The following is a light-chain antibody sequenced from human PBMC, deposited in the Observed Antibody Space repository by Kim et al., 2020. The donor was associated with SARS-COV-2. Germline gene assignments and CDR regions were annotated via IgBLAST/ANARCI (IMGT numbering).Light chain of an antibody. CDR3: QQNNRNPLT. J-gene: IGKJ4*02. V-gene: IGKV1-39*01. Sequence: ASVGDRITITCRASQSIRGFLTWYQQRPGKAPNLLIYAASNLQGGVPSRFSGSGSGTEFTLTISNLQPEDFGSYYCQQNNRNPLTFGGGTKVDIK. CDR1: QSIRGF. CDR2: AAS.